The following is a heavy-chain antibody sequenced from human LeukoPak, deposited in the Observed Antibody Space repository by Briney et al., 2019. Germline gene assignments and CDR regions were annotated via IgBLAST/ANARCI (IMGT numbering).Heavy chain of an antibody. Sequence: TLSLTCTVSGGSISGYYWSWIRQPPGKALEWLALIYWNDDKRYSPSLKSRLTITKDTSKNLVVLTMTNMDPVDTATYYCAHLTYYDFWSGYPAFDYWGQGTLVTVSS. CDR2: IYWNDDK. V-gene: IGHV2-5*01. J-gene: IGHJ4*02. CDR1: GGSISGYYWS. D-gene: IGHD3-3*01. CDR3: AHLTYYDFWSGYPAFDY.